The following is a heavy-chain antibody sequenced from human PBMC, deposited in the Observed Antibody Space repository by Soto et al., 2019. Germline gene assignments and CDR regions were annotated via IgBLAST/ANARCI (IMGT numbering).Heavy chain of an antibody. J-gene: IGHJ5*02. V-gene: IGHV3-53*01. CDR3: ARHGWLDP. CDR2: IYRSGSV. CDR1: GFTVGTNY. Sequence: PGGSLRLSCAASGFTVGTNYLTWVRQAPGKGLEWVSVIYRSGSVYYADSVKGRFTISRDNSKNTLYLQMNSLRAEDTAVYFCARHGWLDPWGQGTLVTVSS.